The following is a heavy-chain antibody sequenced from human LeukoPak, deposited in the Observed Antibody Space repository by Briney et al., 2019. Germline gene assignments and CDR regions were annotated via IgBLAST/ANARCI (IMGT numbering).Heavy chain of an antibody. CDR2: IYNSGTT. J-gene: IGHJ4*02. D-gene: IGHD5-18*01. V-gene: IGHV4-39*07. CDR1: GGSIRNSSFY. CDR3: ARYSYGYARHFDY. Sequence: SETLSLTCAVSGGSIRNSSFYWGWIRQPPGKGLEWIASIYNSGTTYYNPSLKSRVTISVDTSKNQLSLKMSSVIAADTAVYYCARYSYGYARHFDYWGQGTLVTVSS.